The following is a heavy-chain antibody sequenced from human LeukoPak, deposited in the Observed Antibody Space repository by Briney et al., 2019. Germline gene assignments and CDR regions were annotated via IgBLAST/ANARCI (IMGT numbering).Heavy chain of an antibody. CDR3: ARGLETMVRGVLYGMDV. D-gene: IGHD3-10*01. CDR1: GGSISSYY. J-gene: IGHJ6*02. CDR2: IYYSGST. Sequence: PSETLSLTCTVSGGSISSYYWSWIRQPPGKGLEWIGYIYYSGSTNYNPSLKSRVTISVDTSKNQFSLKLSSVTAADTAVYYCARGLETMVRGVLYGMDVWGQGTTVTVSS. V-gene: IGHV4-59*01.